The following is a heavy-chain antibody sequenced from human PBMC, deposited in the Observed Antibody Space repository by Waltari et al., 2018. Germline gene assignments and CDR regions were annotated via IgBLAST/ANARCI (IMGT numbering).Heavy chain of an antibody. CDR1: GDSIQTDTYY. J-gene: IGHJ4*02. CDR2: IHSSGTT. CDR3: ARLVWFGAWIDN. V-gene: IGHV4-39*01. Sequence: QVQLQESGPGMLRPSETLSLTCTVSGDSIQTDTYYWGWIRQSPGKGLECLGTIHSSGTTYVPASLEPRVTISVDTFNNRFSLILRSATAADTAVYFCARLVWFGAWIDNWGQGSLVTVSS. D-gene: IGHD3-10*01.